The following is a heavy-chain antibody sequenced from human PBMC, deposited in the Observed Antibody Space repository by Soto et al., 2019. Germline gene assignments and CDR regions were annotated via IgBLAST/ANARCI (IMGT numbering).Heavy chain of an antibody. D-gene: IGHD2-21*02. CDR3: ARDNGGDWGVGAYDI. CDR2: MSSSSGTI. Sequence: GGSLRLSCAASGFTLRSYSMNWVRQAPGKGLEWVSYMSSSSGTIYYADSVKGRFTISRDNAKNSLYLEMNSLRAEDTAVYFCARDNGGDWGVGAYDIWGQGTMVTVSS. J-gene: IGHJ3*02. CDR1: GFTLRSYS. V-gene: IGHV3-48*01.